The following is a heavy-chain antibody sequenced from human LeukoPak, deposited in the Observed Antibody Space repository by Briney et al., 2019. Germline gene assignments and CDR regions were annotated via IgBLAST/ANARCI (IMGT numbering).Heavy chain of an antibody. Sequence: GGSLRLSCAASGNYWMHWVHQAPGKGLVWVSHIDSGGSWTSYADSVKGRFTISKDNAKNTVYLQMNNLRAEDTAVYYCVSFYETYWGRGTLVTVSS. V-gene: IGHV3-74*01. J-gene: IGHJ4*02. CDR2: IDSGGSWT. D-gene: IGHD2/OR15-2a*01. CDR1: GNYW. CDR3: VSFYETY.